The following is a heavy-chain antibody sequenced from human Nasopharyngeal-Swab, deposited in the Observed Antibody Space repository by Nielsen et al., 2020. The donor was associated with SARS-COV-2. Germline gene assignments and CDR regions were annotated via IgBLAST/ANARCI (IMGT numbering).Heavy chain of an antibody. J-gene: IGHJ4*02. V-gene: IGHV3-7*03. CDR2: IKEDGSQK. CDR3: ARAVAGATDY. CDR1: GFTFSTFW. Sequence: GESLKISCAVSGFTFSTFWMTWVRQAPGKGLEWVANIKEDGSQKYYLDSVKGRFTISRDNAKNSLYLQMNSLRAEDTAMYFCARAVAGATDYWGQGTLVTVSS. D-gene: IGHD1-26*01.